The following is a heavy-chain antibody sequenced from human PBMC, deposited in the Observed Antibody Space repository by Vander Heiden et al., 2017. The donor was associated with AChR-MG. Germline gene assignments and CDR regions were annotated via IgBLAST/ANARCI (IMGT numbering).Heavy chain of an antibody. CDR2: ISYDGSNK. CDR3: AKDQTYHLDH. D-gene: IGHD2-2*01. Sequence: QVQLVESGGGVVQPGRSLRLSCAASGFTFSSYGMHWVSEAPGKGLEWGAGISYDGSNKYYEEPVKGRLTISRDNSKNTLYLQMNSLRAEDTAVDYCAKDQTYHLDHWGPGTLV. V-gene: IGHV3-30*18. J-gene: IGHJ4*02. CDR1: GFTFSSYG.